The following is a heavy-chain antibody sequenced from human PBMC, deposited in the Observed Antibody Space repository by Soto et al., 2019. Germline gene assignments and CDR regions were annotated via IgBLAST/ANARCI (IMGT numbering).Heavy chain of an antibody. D-gene: IGHD2-2*01. CDR1: GFTFSSYG. J-gene: IGHJ4*02. CDR2: IWYDGSNK. V-gene: IGHV3-33*01. CDR3: ARGWDIVVVPAAKEGFDY. Sequence: GGSLRLSCAASGFTFSSYGMHWVRQAPGKGLEWVAVIWYDGSNKYYADSVKGRFTISRDNSKNTLYLQMNSLRAEDTAVYYCARGWDIVVVPAAKEGFDYWGQGTLVTVSS.